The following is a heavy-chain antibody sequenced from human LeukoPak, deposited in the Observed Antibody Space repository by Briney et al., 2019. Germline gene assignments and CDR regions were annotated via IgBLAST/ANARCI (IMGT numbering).Heavy chain of an antibody. CDR1: RLIVSSNY. CDR2: IYSGGKT. Sequence: GGSLRLSCAASRLIVSSNYMAWVRQAPGKGLEWVSVIYSGGKTYYADSVKGRFTISRDNSKNTLYLQMNSLGAEDTAVYYCARDRGWFDPWAWEPWSPSP. J-gene: IGHJ5*02. V-gene: IGHV3-66*01. CDR3: ARDRGWFDP.